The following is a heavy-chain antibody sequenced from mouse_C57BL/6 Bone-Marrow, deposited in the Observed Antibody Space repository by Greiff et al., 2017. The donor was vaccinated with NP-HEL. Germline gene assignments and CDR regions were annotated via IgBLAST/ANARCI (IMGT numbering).Heavy chain of an antibody. CDR3: VRHFYDYPAWFAY. J-gene: IGHJ3*01. CDR1: GFSFNTYA. Sequence: EVKLQESGGGLVQPKGSLKLSCAASGFSFNTYAMNWVRQAPGKGLEWVARIRSKSNNYATYYADSVKDRFTISRDDSESMLYLQMNNLKTEDTAMYYCVRHFYDYPAWFAYWGQGTLVTVSA. V-gene: IGHV10-1*01. CDR2: IRSKSNNYAT. D-gene: IGHD2-4*01.